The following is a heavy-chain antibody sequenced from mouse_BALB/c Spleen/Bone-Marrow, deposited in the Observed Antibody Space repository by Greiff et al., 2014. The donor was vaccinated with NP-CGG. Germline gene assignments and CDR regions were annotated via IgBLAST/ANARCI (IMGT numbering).Heavy chain of an antibody. Sequence: EVQLQQSGTVLARPGVSVKMSCKASGYTFTSYWMHWVKQRPGQGLEWIGTIYPGNSDTTYNQKFKGKAKLTAVTSTSTAYMELSSLTNEDSAVYYCTTLARNYFDYWGQGTTLTVSS. CDR2: IYPGNSDT. J-gene: IGHJ2*01. CDR3: TTLARNYFDY. V-gene: IGHV1-5*01. CDR1: GYTFTSYW.